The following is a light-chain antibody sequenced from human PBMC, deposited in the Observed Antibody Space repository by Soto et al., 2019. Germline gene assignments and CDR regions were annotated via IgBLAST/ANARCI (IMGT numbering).Light chain of an antibody. CDR2: DAS. V-gene: IGKV3-11*01. Sequence: EIVLTQSPAILFLSPGERATLSCRASQSVSNYLAWYQQKPGQAPRLLIYDASSRSTGIPPRFSGNGSGTDFTLTISSLEPEDFAVYYCQQRSHWLFGGGTKVDIK. J-gene: IGKJ4*01. CDR3: QQRSHWL. CDR1: QSVSNY.